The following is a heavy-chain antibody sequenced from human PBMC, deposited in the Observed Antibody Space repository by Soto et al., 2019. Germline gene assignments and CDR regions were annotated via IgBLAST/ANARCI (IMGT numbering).Heavy chain of an antibody. V-gene: IGHV4-31*03. D-gene: IGHD5-12*01. CDR1: GGSISSGGYY. Sequence: QVQLQESGPGLVKPSQTLSLTCTVSGGSISSGGYYWSWIRQHPGKGLEWIGYIYYSGSTYYNPSLKSRVTISVDTSKNQFSLKLSSVTAADTAVYYCAASCVACGGFNYYGMDVWGQGTSVTVSS. CDR3: AASCVACGGFNYYGMDV. J-gene: IGHJ6*02. CDR2: IYYSGST.